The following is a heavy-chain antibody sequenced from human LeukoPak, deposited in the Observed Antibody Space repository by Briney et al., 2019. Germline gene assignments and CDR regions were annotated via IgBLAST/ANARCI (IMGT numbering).Heavy chain of an antibody. CDR1: GYTFTSYG. V-gene: IGHV1-18*04. CDR2: ISAYNGNT. D-gene: IGHD2-15*01. Sequence: ASVKVSCRASGYTFTSYGISWVRQAPGQGLEWMGWISAYNGNTNYAQKLQGRVTMTTDTSTSTAYMELRSLRSDDTAVYYCARGRYCSGGSCYFLDFWGQGTLVTVSS. CDR3: ARGRYCSGGSCYFLDF. J-gene: IGHJ4*02.